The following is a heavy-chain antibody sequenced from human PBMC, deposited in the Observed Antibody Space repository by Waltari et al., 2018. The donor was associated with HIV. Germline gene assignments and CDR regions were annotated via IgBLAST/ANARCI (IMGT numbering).Heavy chain of an antibody. CDR1: GFTFRSYA. V-gene: IGHV3-23*01. Sequence: EVQLLESGGGLVQPGGSLRLSCAASGFTFRSYAMSWVRQAPGKGLEWVSAISGGGGSTYYADSVKGRFTISRDNSKNTLYLQMNSLRAEDTAIYYCAKGGHGGNSGPIDHWGQGTLVTVSS. CDR2: ISGGGGST. D-gene: IGHD2-21*02. CDR3: AKGGHGGNSGPIDH. J-gene: IGHJ4*02.